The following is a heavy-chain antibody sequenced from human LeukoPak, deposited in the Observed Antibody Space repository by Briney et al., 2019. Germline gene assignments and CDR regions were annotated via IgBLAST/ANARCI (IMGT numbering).Heavy chain of an antibody. CDR1: GFTFGDYA. CDR2: IGSEAYGGTT. CDR3: TRSKAYYYDSSGYSGY. J-gene: IGHJ4*02. Sequence: SLRLSCTASGFTFGDYAMSWVRQAPGKGLEWVGFIGSEAYGGTTECDASVKGRFTISSDDSKSIAYLQMNSLKTEDTAVYYCTRSKAYYYDSSGYSGYWGQGTLVTVSS. D-gene: IGHD3-22*01. V-gene: IGHV3-49*04.